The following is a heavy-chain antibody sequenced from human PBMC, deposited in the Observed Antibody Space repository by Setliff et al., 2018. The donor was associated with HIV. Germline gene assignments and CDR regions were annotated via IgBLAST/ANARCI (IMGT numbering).Heavy chain of an antibody. CDR3: ARDLGYCSGGSCYWYY. V-gene: IGHV4-38-2*02. CDR1: GYSISSGYY. CDR2: IYHSGST. D-gene: IGHD2-15*01. Sequence: ETLSLTCTVSGYSISSGYYWGWIRQPPGKGLEWIGNIYHSGSTYYNPSLKSRVTISVDTSKNQFSLKLTSVTAADTAVYYCARDLGYCSGGSCYWYYWGQGTLVTVSS. J-gene: IGHJ4*02.